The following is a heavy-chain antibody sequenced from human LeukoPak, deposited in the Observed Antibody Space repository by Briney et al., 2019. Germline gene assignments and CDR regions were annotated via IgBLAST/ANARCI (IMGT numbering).Heavy chain of an antibody. J-gene: IGHJ4*02. CDR2: MNPNSGNT. CDR3: ARDIFGDSSGYYLGPVGY. D-gene: IGHD3-22*01. CDR1: GYTFTSYD. Sequence: ASVKVSCKASGYTFTSYDINWVRQATGQGLEWMGWMNPNSGNTGYAQKFQGRVTMTTDTSTSTAYMELRSLRSDDTAVYYCARDIFGDSSGYYLGPVGYWGQGTLVTVSS. V-gene: IGHV1-8*01.